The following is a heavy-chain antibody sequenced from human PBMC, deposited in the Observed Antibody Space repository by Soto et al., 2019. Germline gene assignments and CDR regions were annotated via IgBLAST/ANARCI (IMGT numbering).Heavy chain of an antibody. D-gene: IGHD6-19*01. V-gene: IGHV6-1*01. J-gene: IGHJ4*02. CDR1: GDTVSSNSAA. CDR3: ARYTSAWYLEY. CDR2: TYYRSQWYA. Sequence: TLSLTCAISGDTVSSNSAAWNWIRQSPSGTLEWLGRTYYRSQWYADYAASVRGRITIAPDTSKNQFSLQLNSVTPEDTAVYYWARYTSAWYLEYWGQGTLVTVSS.